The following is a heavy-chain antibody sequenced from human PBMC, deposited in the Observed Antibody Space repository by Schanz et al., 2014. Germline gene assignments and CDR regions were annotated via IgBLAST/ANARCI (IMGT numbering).Heavy chain of an antibody. D-gene: IGHD6-13*01. CDR2: INGYNGHT. J-gene: IGHJ4*02. Sequence: QVQVVQSGAEVKKPGASVKVSCKASGYTFTDYGITWVRQAPGQGLEWMGWINGYNGHTLYAQKFQGRVTMTTDTSTSTSYMELTSLRFDDTAVYYCARDGVDAAAGGNYWGQGTLVTVSS. CDR1: GYTFTDYG. V-gene: IGHV1-18*01. CDR3: ARDGVDAAAGGNY.